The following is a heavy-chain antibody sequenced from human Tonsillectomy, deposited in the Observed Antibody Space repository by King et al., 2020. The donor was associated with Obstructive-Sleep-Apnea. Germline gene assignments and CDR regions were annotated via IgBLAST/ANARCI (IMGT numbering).Heavy chain of an antibody. V-gene: IGHV4-39*07. CDR2: IYYSGST. CDR3: AREGRDYYYGMDV. D-gene: IGHD3-10*01. J-gene: IGHJ6*02. Sequence: PLQESGPGLVKPSETLSLTCTVSGGSISSSSYYWGWIRQPPGKGLEWIGSIYYSGSTYYNPFLKSRVTISVDTSKNQFSLKLSSVTAADTAVYYCAREGRDYYYGMDVWGQGTTVTVSS. CDR1: GGSISSSSYY.